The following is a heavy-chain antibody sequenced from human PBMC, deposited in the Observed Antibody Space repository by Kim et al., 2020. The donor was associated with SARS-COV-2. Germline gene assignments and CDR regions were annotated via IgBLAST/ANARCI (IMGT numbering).Heavy chain of an antibody. CDR1: GFSFSNTW. J-gene: IGHJ4*02. CDR3: TTDFMVRGVSTIFEY. Sequence: GGSLRLSCSASGFSFSNTWMSWVRQAPGKGLEWVGRSQSKIDGGTTDYAVPVKGRFTISRDDSKNTLYLQMNSLKTDDTAVYYCTTDFMVRGVSTIFEYWGQGTLVTVSS. V-gene: IGHV3-15*01. CDR2: SQSKIDGGTT. D-gene: IGHD3-10*01.